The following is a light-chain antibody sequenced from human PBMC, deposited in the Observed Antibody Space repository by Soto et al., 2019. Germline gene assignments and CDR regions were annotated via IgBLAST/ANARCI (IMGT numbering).Light chain of an antibody. J-gene: IGLJ2*01. CDR2: DNN. CDR3: GTWDSSLSAGDVV. CDR1: SSNIGNNY. V-gene: IGLV1-51*01. Sequence: QSVLTQPPSVSAAPGQKVTISCFGSSSNIGNNYVSWYQQLPGTAPKLLIYDNNKRPSGIPDRFSGSKSGTSATLGITGLQTGDEADYYCGTWDSSLSAGDVVFGGGTKLTVL.